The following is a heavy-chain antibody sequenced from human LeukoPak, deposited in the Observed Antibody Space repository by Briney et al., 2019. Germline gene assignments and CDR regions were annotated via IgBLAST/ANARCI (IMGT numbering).Heavy chain of an antibody. D-gene: IGHD3-22*01. CDR3: ARLYYSDSSGYYYLKVKEIVQDY. V-gene: IGHV4-4*07. J-gene: IGHJ4*02. Sequence: SETLSLTCTVSGGSISSYYWSWIRQPAGKGLEWIGRIYTSGSTNYNPSLKSRVTMSVDTSKNQFSLKLSSVTAADTAVYYCARLYYSDSSGYYYLKVKEIVQDYWGQGTLVTVSS. CDR1: GGSISSYY. CDR2: IYTSGST.